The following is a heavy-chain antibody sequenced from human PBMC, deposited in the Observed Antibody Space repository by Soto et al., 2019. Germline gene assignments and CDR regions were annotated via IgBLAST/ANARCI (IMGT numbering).Heavy chain of an antibody. J-gene: IGHJ6*02. Sequence: ASVKVSCKASGYTFTSYGISWVRQAPGQGLEWMGWISAYNGNTNYAQKLQGRVTMTTDTSTSTAYMELRSLRSDDTAVYYCARDTRYYYDSSGYLIGMDVWGQGTTVTVSS. V-gene: IGHV1-18*01. D-gene: IGHD3-22*01. CDR3: ARDTRYYYDSSGYLIGMDV. CDR2: ISAYNGNT. CDR1: GYTFTSYG.